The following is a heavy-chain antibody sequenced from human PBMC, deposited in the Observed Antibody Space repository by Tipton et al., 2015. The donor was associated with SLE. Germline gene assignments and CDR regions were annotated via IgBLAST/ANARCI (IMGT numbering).Heavy chain of an antibody. V-gene: IGHV3-15*01. CDR3: TTDGVDIVATIGAYDAFDI. D-gene: IGHD5-12*01. Sequence: SLRLSCAASGFTFSSYAMHWVRQAPGKGLEWVGRIKSKTDGGTTDYAAPVKGRFTISRDDSKNTLYLQMNSLKTEDTAVYYCTTDGVDIVATIGAYDAFDIWGQGTMVTVSS. CDR2: IKSKTDGGTT. CDR1: GFTFSSYA. J-gene: IGHJ3*02.